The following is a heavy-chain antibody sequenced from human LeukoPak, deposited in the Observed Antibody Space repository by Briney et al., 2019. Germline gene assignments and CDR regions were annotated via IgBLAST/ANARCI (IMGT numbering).Heavy chain of an antibody. CDR1: GYILTAYY. D-gene: IGHD5-12*01. CDR2: INPNSGDT. Sequence: ASVKVSCKASGYILTAYYMHWVRQAPGQGLEWMGWINPNSGDTSYAHRFQGRVTMTRDTSISTAYMELSRLRSDDTAVYYCARGGYSGYDTFDYWGQGTLVTVSS. CDR3: ARGGYSGYDTFDY. J-gene: IGHJ4*02. V-gene: IGHV1-2*07.